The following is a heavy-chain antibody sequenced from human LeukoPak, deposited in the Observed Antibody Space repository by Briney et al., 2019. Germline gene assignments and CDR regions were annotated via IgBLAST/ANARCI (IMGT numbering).Heavy chain of an antibody. D-gene: IGHD1-7*01. CDR1: GGSLSSRSYY. CDR2: IYYSGST. J-gene: IGHJ4*02. CDR3: ARLPRYNWNYGYFDY. V-gene: IGHV4-39*01. Sequence: SETVSLTCLVCGGSLSSRSYYWGGIRQPPGKGLEWIGSIYYSGSTYYNPSLKSRVTISVDTSKNPLSLQLSSVTAAATAVYYCARLPRYNWNYGYFDYWRQGTLVTVSS.